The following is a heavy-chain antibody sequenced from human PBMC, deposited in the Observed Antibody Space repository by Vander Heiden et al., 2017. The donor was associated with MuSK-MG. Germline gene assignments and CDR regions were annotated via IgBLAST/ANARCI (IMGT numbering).Heavy chain of an antibody. J-gene: IGHJ4*02. CDR1: GDTCTRYG. CDR2: MNPNSGNT. Sequence: HVQRVQSGGAVKTPGASVQASCKASGDTCTRYGSDWVRQATGQVREWMGWMNPNSGNTGNAQKFQGRVTMTRNTSISTAYMELSSLRSEDTAVYYCARARSNSIAYWGQGTLVTVSS. D-gene: IGHD2-21*01. CDR3: ARARSNSIAY. V-gene: IGHV1-8*01.